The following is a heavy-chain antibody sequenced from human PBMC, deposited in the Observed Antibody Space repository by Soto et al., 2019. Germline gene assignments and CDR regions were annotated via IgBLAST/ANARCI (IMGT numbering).Heavy chain of an antibody. Sequence: QLQLQESGSGLVKPSQTLSLTCAVSGGSISSGGYSWSWIRQPPGKGLEWIGYIYHSGSTYYNPSLKSRVTRSVDRTKHQFSLKLSSVTAADTAVYYCARKRGGYCSGGSCPTYGMDVWGQGTTVTVSS. V-gene: IGHV4-30-2*01. D-gene: IGHD2-15*01. J-gene: IGHJ6*02. CDR1: GGSISSGGYS. CDR2: IYHSGST. CDR3: ARKRGGYCSGGSCPTYGMDV.